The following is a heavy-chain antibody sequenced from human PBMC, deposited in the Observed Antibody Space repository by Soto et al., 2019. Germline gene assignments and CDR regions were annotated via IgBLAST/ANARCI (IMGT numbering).Heavy chain of an antibody. J-gene: IGHJ4*02. CDR3: ARDLLHSGSYSPFDY. CDR1: GGTFSTYG. CDR2: INAGNGNT. D-gene: IGHD1-26*01. Sequence: GASVKVSCKASGGTFSTYGINWVRLAPGQGLEWMGWINAGNGNTKSSQKFQGRVTFTRDTSASTAYMELSSLRSEDTAVYYCARDLLHSGSYSPFDYWGQGTLVTVSS. V-gene: IGHV1-3*01.